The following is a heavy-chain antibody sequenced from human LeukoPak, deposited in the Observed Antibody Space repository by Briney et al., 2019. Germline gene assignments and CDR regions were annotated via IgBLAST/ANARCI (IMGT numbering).Heavy chain of an antibody. CDR3: ARVSGVTTFDY. Sequence: ASLKVSCKASGFTFTIYGISWVRQAPGQGLEWMGWISAYNGNTNYAQKLQGRVTMTTDTSTSTAYMELRSLRSDDTAVYYCARVSGVTTFDYWGQGTLVTVSS. V-gene: IGHV1-18*01. J-gene: IGHJ4*02. CDR1: GFTFTIYG. CDR2: ISAYNGNT. D-gene: IGHD4-17*01.